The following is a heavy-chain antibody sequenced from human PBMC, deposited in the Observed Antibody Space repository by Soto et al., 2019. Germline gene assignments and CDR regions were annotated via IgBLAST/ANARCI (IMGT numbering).Heavy chain of an antibody. J-gene: IGHJ4*02. CDR1: GFSLSTSGVG. Sequence: QITLKESGPTLVKPTQTLTLTCTFSGFSLSTSGVGVGWIRQPPGKALEWLALIYWDDDKRYTPSLKSRLTITKDTSNNHVVLTMTNMDPVDTGTYYCTHVETTVTKLWGQGTLVTVSS. CDR2: IYWDDDK. CDR3: THVETTVTKL. D-gene: IGHD4-17*01. V-gene: IGHV2-5*02.